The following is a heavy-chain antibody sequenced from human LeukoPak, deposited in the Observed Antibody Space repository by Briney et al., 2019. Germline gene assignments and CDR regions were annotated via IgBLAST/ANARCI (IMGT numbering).Heavy chain of an antibody. J-gene: IGHJ5*02. CDR3: AKDRTGTTGADWFDP. V-gene: IGHV3-23*01. CDR1: GFTFSSYA. D-gene: IGHD1-1*01. Sequence: SGGSLRLSCAASGFTFSSYAMSWVRQAPGKGLEWVSAISGSGGSTYYADSVKGRFTISRDNSKNTLSLQMNSLRADDTAVYYCAKDRTGTTGADWFDPWGQGTLVTVSS. CDR2: ISGSGGST.